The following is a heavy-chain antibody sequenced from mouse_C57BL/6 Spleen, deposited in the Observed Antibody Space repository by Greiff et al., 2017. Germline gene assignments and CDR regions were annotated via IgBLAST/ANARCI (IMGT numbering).Heavy chain of an antibody. D-gene: IGHD1-1*01. J-gene: IGHJ1*03. CDR1: GFSLTSYG. Sequence: QVQLQQSGPGLVQPSQSLSITCTVSGFSLTSYGVHWVRQSPGKGLGWLGVIWSGGSTDYNAAFISRLSISKDNSKCQVFFKMNSLQADDTAIYYCARNPYYYGSSDWYVDVWGTGTTVTVSS. CDR3: ARNPYYYGSSDWYVDV. CDR2: IWSGGST. V-gene: IGHV2-2*01.